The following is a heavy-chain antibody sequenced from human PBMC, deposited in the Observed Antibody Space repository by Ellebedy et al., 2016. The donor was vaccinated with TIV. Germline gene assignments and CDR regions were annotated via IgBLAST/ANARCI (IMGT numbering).Heavy chain of an antibody. CDR3: ASGFRHYGAYDI. CDR1: GFTFSSYW. J-gene: IGHJ3*02. V-gene: IGHV3-74*01. D-gene: IGHD3-16*01. Sequence: GESLKISXAASGFTFSSYWMHWVRQAPGKGLVWVSRIKGDESGIAYADSVKGRFTISRDNGKNTLYLQMNSLRSEDTAIYYCASGFRHYGAYDIWGQGTMVTVSS. CDR2: IKGDESGI.